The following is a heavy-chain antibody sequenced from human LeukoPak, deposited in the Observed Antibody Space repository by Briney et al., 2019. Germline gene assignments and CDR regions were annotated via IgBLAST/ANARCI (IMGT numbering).Heavy chain of an antibody. CDR1: GFTFSDYY. J-gene: IGHJ4*02. D-gene: IGHD1-7*01. CDR3: ARAMGNYATDY. Sequence: PGGSLRLSCAASGFTFSDYYMSWIRQAPGKGLEWVSYISNSDNTIYYADSVKGRFTMSRDNAKNSLYLQMNSLRAEDTAVYYCARAMGNYATDYWGQGTLVTVSS. CDR2: ISNSDNTI. V-gene: IGHV3-11*04.